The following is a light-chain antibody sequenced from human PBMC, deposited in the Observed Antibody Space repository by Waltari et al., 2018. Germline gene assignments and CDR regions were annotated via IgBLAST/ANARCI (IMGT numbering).Light chain of an antibody. Sequence: QSVLTQPPSASGTPGQRVTISCSGSSSNIGKNTVNWYQHLPGTSPKLLIYKNGRRPSGVPYRFSGSKSGTSASLAISGLQSEDEADYYCATWDDSLNGWVFGGGTKLTVL. V-gene: IGLV1-44*01. CDR2: KNG. CDR1: SSNIGKNT. CDR3: ATWDDSLNGWV. J-gene: IGLJ3*02.